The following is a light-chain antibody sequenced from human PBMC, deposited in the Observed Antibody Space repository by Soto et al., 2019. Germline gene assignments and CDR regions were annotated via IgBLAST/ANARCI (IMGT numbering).Light chain of an antibody. J-gene: IGKJ2*01. V-gene: IGKV1-39*01. CDR1: QTISNY. CDR3: QQSYNTRA. CDR2: AAS. Sequence: IQMTQSPSSLSASVGDRVTITCRASQTISNYLNWYQQKPGKAPKILIYAASNLESGVPSRFSGSGSGTDFTLTISSLQPEDFATYYCQQSYNTRAFGQGTKVDIK.